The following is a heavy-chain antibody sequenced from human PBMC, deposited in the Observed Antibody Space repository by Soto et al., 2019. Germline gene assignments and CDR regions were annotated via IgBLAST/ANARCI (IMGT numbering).Heavy chain of an antibody. Sequence: QVQLVESGGGAVQPGRSLRLSCAASGFTFSSYAMHWVRQAPGKGLEGVGVISYDGSNKHDADSVKGRFTISRDNSKNTLYLQMNSLRAEDTAVYYCARDPTGLAYFDYWGQGTLVTVSS. CDR1: GFTFSSYA. CDR3: ARDPTGLAYFDY. CDR2: ISYDGSNK. J-gene: IGHJ4*02. V-gene: IGHV3-30-3*01.